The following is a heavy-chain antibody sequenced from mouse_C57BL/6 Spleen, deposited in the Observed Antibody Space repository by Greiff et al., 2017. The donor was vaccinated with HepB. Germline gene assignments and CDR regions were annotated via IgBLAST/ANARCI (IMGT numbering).Heavy chain of an antibody. D-gene: IGHD4-1*01. J-gene: IGHJ1*03. CDR2: ISSGSSTI. Sequence: EVQLVESGGGLVKPGGSLKLSCAASGFTFSDYGMHWVRQAPEKGLEWVAYISSGSSTIYYADTVKGRFTISRDNAKNTLFLQMTSLRSEDTAMYYCARGETGTNWYFDGWGTGTTVTVSS. CDR1: GFTFSDYG. V-gene: IGHV5-17*01. CDR3: ARGETGTNWYFDG.